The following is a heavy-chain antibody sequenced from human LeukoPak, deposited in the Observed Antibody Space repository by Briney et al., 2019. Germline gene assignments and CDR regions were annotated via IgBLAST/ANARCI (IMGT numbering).Heavy chain of an antibody. J-gene: IGHJ4*02. CDR2: IYSGGST. V-gene: IGHV3-53*01. Sequence: GGSLRLSCAASGFTVSSNYMSWVRQAPGKGLEWVSVIYSGGSTYYADYVKGRFTISRDNSKNTLYLQMNSLRAEDTAVYYCARAGDSSSSGYYFDYWGQGTLVTVSS. CDR3: ARAGDSSSSGYYFDY. D-gene: IGHD6-6*01. CDR1: GFTVSSNY.